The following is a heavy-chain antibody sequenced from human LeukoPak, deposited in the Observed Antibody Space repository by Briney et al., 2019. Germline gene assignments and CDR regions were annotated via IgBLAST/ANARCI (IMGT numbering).Heavy chain of an antibody. CDR3: ARDRDSNSPLANWFDP. CDR1: GGSISSYY. J-gene: IGHJ5*02. D-gene: IGHD4-11*01. CDR2: IYTSGST. Sequence: PSETLSLTCTVSGGSISSYYCSWIRQPAGKGLEWIGRIYTSGSTNYNPSLKSRVTMSVDTSKNQFSLKLSSVTAADTAVYYCARDRDSNSPLANWFDPWGQGTLVTVSS. V-gene: IGHV4-4*07.